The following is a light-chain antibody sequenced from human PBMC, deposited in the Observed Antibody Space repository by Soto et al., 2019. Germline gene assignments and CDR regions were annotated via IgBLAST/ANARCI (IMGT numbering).Light chain of an antibody. CDR1: SSNIGKNY. CDR2: RNN. CDR3: ATWDDSLSGPV. J-gene: IGLJ2*01. V-gene: IGLV1-47*01. Sequence: QAVVTQPPSASGTPGQTVTISCSGSSSNIGKNYVYWYQQLPGTAPKLLMYRNNQRPSGVPDRFSGSKSGTSASLAISGLRSEDEAGYSCATWDDSLSGPVFGGGTKLTVL.